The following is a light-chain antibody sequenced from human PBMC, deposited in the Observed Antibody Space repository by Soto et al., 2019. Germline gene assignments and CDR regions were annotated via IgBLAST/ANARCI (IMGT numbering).Light chain of an antibody. V-gene: IGLV2-14*01. J-gene: IGLJ1*01. CDR1: SSDVGGYEY. CDR2: EVI. CDR3: SSYRTGGAYV. Sequence: QSALTQPASVSGSPGQSITISCTGTSSDVGGYEYVSWYQQYPGKAPKLMIYEVIDRPAGAPRRFSGSKSGNTASLTITGLQAEEEAADYCSSYRTGGAYVFGTGTKVTVL.